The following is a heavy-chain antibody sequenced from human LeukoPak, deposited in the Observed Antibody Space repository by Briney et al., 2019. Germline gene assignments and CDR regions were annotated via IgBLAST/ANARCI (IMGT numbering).Heavy chain of an antibody. CDR2: IIPIFGTA. CDR3: ARVGDYGSGSYPPDY. Sequence: ASVKVSCKASGGTFSSYAISWVRQAPGQGLEWMGGIIPIFGTANYAQKFQGRVTITADESTSAAYMELRSLRSDDTAVYYCARVGDYGSGSYPPDYWGQGTLVTVSS. V-gene: IGHV1-69*01. CDR1: GGTFSSYA. J-gene: IGHJ4*02. D-gene: IGHD3-10*01.